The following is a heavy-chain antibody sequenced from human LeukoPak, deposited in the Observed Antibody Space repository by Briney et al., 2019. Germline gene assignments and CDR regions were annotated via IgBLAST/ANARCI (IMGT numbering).Heavy chain of an antibody. J-gene: IGHJ5*02. V-gene: IGHV4-30-2*01. D-gene: IGHD3/OR15-3a*01. CDR1: GGSISSGGYS. CDR3: ARARGPNWFDP. CDR2: IYHSGST. Sequence: PSETLSLTCAVSGGSISSGGYSWSWIRQPPGKGLEWIGYIYHSGSTYYNPSLKGRVTISVDRSKNQFSLKLSSVTAADTAVYYCARARGPNWFDPWGQGTLVTVSS.